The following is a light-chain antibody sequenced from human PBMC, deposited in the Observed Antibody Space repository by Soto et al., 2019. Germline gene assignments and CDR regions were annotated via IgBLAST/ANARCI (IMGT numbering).Light chain of an antibody. CDR1: QSVSSN. Sequence: EIVMTQSPATLSVSPGERATLSCRASQSVSSNLAWYQQKPGQAPRLLIYGASTRATGIPARFSGSGSGTEITLTIRSLQSEDVAVYYCQQYNNWLRTFGQGTKLEIK. CDR2: GAS. CDR3: QQYNNWLRT. J-gene: IGKJ2*01. V-gene: IGKV3-15*01.